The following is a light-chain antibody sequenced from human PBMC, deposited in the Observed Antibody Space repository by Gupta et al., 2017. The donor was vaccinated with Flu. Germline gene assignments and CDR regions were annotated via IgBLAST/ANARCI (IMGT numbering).Light chain of an antibody. Sequence: DIQMTQSPSSLSASVGDRVTITCQASQSISSYLNWYQQKPGKAPKLLIYAASRWQSGVPSRFSGSGSGTDFTLTSSRRQPEDFATYYWQQSYSTTGFGGGTKVEIK. CDR1: QSISSY. CDR2: AAS. CDR3: QQSYSTTG. J-gene: IGKJ4*01. V-gene: IGKV1-39*01.